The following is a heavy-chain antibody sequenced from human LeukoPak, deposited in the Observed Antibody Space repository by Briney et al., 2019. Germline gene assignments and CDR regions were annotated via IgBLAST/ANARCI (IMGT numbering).Heavy chain of an antibody. CDR1: GFTFSNAW. V-gene: IGHV3-15*01. CDR2: IKSKTDGGTT. J-gene: IGHJ4*02. D-gene: IGHD2-15*01. Sequence: GGSLRLSCAASGFTFSNAWMSWVRQAPGKGLEWVGRIKSKTDGGTTDYAAPVKGRFTISRDDSKHTLYLQMNSLKTEDTAVYYCTTDSIVVVVAATPSLDYWGQGTLVTVSS. CDR3: TTDSIVVVVAATPSLDY.